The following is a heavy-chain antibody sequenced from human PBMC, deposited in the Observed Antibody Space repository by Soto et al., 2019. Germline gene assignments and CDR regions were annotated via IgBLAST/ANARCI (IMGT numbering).Heavy chain of an antibody. Sequence: PSETLSLTCTVSGDSMSSSNWWNWVRQPPGKGLEWIGEAHHSGRTNYNPSLKSRVTISVDRSQNLFSLKLASVTAADTAVYYCARGRGAAAGPYAFDIWGQGTMVTVSS. CDR2: AHHSGRT. V-gene: IGHV4-4*02. CDR3: ARGRGAAAGPYAFDI. CDR1: GDSMSSSNW. D-gene: IGHD6-13*01. J-gene: IGHJ3*02.